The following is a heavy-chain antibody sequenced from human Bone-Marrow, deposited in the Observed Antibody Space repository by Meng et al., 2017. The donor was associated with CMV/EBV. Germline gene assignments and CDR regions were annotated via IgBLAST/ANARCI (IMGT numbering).Heavy chain of an antibody. CDR3: ARRTASSKGDGFDP. V-gene: IGHV1-46*02. CDR2: INPSGGST. Sequence: SGYTVNSYYMHWVRQAPGQGLEWMGIINPSGGSTSYAQKFQGRVTMTRDTSTSTVYMELSSLRSEDTAVYYCARRTASSKGDGFDPWGQGTLVTVSS. CDR1: GYTVNSYY. D-gene: IGHD2-2*01. J-gene: IGHJ5*02.